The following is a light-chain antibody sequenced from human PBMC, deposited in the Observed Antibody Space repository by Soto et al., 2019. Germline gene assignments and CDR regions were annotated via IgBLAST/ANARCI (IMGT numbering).Light chain of an antibody. J-gene: IGKJ1*01. V-gene: IGKV1-5*03. CDR3: KHYNSYSEA. CDR1: QTISSW. Sequence: DIQMTQSPSTLSGSVGDRVTITCRASQTISSWLAWYQQKPGKAPKLLIYKASTLKSGVPSRFSGSGSGTEFTLTISSLQPDDFATYYCKHYNSYSEAFGLGTKVELK. CDR2: KAS.